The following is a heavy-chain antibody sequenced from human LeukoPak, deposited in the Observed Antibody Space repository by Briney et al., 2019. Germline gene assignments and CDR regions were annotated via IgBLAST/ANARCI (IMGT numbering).Heavy chain of an antibody. Sequence: GGSLRLSCAASEFTFSSYTMNWVRQAPGKGLEWVSSISSNNNYIYYADSVKGRFTISGDNAKNSLYLQMNSLRAEDTAVYYCARGSRGNFDYWGQGTLVTVSS. D-gene: IGHD4-23*01. J-gene: IGHJ4*02. CDR3: ARGSRGNFDY. CDR2: ISSNNNYI. CDR1: EFTFSSYT. V-gene: IGHV3-21*01.